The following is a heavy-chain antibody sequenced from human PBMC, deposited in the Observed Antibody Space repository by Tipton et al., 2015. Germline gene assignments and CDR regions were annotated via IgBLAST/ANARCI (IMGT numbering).Heavy chain of an antibody. CDR1: GFMFSTYG. CDR3: ARDGGDWPDY. CDR2: ISHDGSKK. J-gene: IGHJ4*02. V-gene: IGHV3-30*03. Sequence: SLRLSCAASGFMFSTYGMHWVRQAPGKGLEWVAVISHDGSKKYYADSVKGRVTVSRDNSKSTLYLQMKSLRAEDTAVYYCARDGGDWPDYWGQGTLVTVSS. D-gene: IGHD2-21*02.